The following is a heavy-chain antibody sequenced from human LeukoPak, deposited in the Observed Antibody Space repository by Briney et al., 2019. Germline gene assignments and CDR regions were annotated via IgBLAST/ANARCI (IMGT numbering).Heavy chain of an antibody. CDR2: INPSGGST. V-gene: IGHV1-46*01. CDR3: ARGRDIVVVPAAIYGDFDY. J-gene: IGHJ4*02. D-gene: IGHD2-2*01. Sequence: ASVKVSCKASGYTFTSYYMHWVRQAPGQGLEWMGIINPSGGSTSYAQKFQGRVTITTDESTSTAYMELSSLRSEDTAVYYCARGRDIVVVPAAIYGDFDYWGQGTLVTVSS. CDR1: GYTFTSYY.